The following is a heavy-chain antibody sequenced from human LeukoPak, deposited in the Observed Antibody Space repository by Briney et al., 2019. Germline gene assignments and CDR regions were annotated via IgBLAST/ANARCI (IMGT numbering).Heavy chain of an antibody. V-gene: IGHV3-23*01. Sequence: GGSLRLSCAASGFTFSSYAMSWVRQAPGKGLEWVSSISGSDGTTYYADSVKGRFTISRDNSKYTLSLQMNSLRDDDTAVYYCSKVDNWKYPHHDFGGQGPPVTVSS. CDR2: ISGSDGTT. CDR3: SKVDNWKYPHHDF. CDR1: GFTFSSYA. J-gene: IGHJ4*02. D-gene: IGHD1-1*01.